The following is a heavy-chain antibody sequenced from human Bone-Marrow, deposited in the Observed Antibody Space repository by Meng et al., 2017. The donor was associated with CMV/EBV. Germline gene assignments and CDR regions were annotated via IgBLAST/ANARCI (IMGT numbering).Heavy chain of an antibody. CDR2: ISSSGSTI. D-gene: IGHD6-19*01. CDR1: GFTFSDYY. CDR3: ARSIAVAGTSDDY. J-gene: IGHJ4*02. V-gene: IGHV3-11*01. Sequence: GESLKISCAASGFTFSDYYMSWIRQAPGKGLEWVSYISSSGSTIYYADSVKGRFTISRDNAKNSLYLQMNSLRAEDTAVYHCARSIAVAGTSDDYWGQGTRVTVSS.